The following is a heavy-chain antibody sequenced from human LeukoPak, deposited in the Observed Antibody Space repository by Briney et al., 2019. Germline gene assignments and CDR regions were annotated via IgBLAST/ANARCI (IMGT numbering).Heavy chain of an antibody. Sequence: ASVKVSCKASGYTFTNYVMNWVRQAPGQGLEWMGWINPSTGNPTYAPGFTGRFVFSLDTSVSTAYLQISSLKSEDTAVYYCARSLHHYDTSGYFLNYW. CDR2: INPSTGNP. CDR3: ARSLHHYDTSGYFLNY. D-gene: IGHD3-22*01. CDR1: GYTFTNYV. J-gene: IGHJ4*01. V-gene: IGHV7-4-1*02.